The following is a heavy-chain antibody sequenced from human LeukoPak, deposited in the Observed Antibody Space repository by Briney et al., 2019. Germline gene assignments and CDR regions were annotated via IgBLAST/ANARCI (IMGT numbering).Heavy chain of an antibody. Sequence: GGSLRLSCAASGFTVSSNYMSWVRQAPGKGLEWVSVIYSGGSTYYADSVKGRFSISRDNSKNTLYLQMNSLRAEDTAVYYCAKDSLADIDYWGQGTLVTVSS. CDR3: AKDSLADIDY. D-gene: IGHD3-16*01. V-gene: IGHV3-53*01. J-gene: IGHJ4*02. CDR1: GFTVSSNY. CDR2: IYSGGST.